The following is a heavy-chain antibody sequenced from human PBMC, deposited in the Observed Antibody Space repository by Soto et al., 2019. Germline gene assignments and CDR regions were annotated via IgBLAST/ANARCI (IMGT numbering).Heavy chain of an antibody. CDR2: INHSGST. Sequence: SETLSLASAVYGGSFSGYYWTWIRPPPGTGLEWIGEINHSGSTNYNPSLKSRVTISVDTSKNQFSLKLTSVTAADTAVYYCARDKNTDLFDYWGQGTLVTVSS. J-gene: IGHJ4*02. CDR3: ARDKNTDLFDY. V-gene: IGHV4-34*01. CDR1: GGSFSGYY.